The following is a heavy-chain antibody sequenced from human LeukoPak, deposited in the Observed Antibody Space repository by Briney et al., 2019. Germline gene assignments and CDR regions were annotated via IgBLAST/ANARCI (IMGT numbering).Heavy chain of an antibody. CDR1: GLTFSIYG. CDR2: ISGSGCST. V-gene: IGHV3-23*01. J-gene: IGHJ4*02. D-gene: IGHD6-13*01. Sequence: GGSLRLSCAASGLTFSIYGMRWVRRAPGEGRECVSAISGSGCSTFYADSEKGRYTISRDNSRNTVYLQMNSLRAGDTAVYYCAKDQRSSPGDNWGQGTLVTVSS. CDR3: AKDQRSSPGDN.